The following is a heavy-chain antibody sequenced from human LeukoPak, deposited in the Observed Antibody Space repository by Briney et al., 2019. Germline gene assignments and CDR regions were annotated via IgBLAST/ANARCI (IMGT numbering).Heavy chain of an antibody. V-gene: IGHV1-69*04. CDR1: GGTFSSYA. D-gene: IGHD3-16*01. J-gene: IGHJ4*02. Sequence: GASVKVSCKASGGTFSSYAISWVRQAPGQGLEWMGRIIPILGIANYAQKFQGRVTITADKSTSTAYMELSSLRSEDTAVYYCARSDRKYYDYVWGSPFDYWGQGTLVTVSS. CDR2: IIPILGIA. CDR3: ARSDRKYYDYVWGSPFDY.